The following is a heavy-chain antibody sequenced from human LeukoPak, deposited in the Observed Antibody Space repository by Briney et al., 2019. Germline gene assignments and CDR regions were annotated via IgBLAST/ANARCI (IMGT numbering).Heavy chain of an antibody. J-gene: IGHJ4*02. D-gene: IGHD3-22*01. CDR2: IIPIFGTA. Sequence: SVKVSCKASGYSFTSYYMHWVRQAPGQGLEWMGGIIPIFGTANYAQKFQGRVTITADESTSAAYMELSSLRSEDTAVYYCARVKTYYYDSSGYSPFDYWGQGTLVTVSS. CDR1: GYSFTSYY. CDR3: ARVKTYYYDSSGYSPFDY. V-gene: IGHV1-69*13.